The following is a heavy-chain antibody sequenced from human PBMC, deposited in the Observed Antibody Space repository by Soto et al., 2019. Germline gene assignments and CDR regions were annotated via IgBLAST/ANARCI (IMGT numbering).Heavy chain of an antibody. D-gene: IGHD5-12*01. J-gene: IGHJ4*02. V-gene: IGHV3-11*06. CDR1: GFTFSDYY. CDR3: ARGGGGYNPHFDY. Sequence: QVQLVESGGGLVKPGGSLRLSCAASGFTFSDYYMSLIRQAPGTGLEWVSYISSSSRYTNYADSVKGRFTISRDNAKNSLYRQMNSLRAEDTAVYYCARGGGGYNPHFDYWGQGPLVTVSS. CDR2: ISSSSRYT.